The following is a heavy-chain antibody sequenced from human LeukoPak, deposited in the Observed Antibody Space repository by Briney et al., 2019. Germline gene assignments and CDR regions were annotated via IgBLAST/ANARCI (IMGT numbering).Heavy chain of an antibody. CDR2: IRRRAYGGAA. J-gene: IGHJ4*02. CDR3: SRIGLVDFDY. V-gene: IGHV3-49*04. Sequence: GGSLRLSCTTSGFAFDDFDMSWVRQPAGKGLEWVGFIRRRAYGGAAEYASSVKGRFIISRDDSKGIAYLQMNSLKTEDTAVYYCSRIGLVDFDYWGQGSRVIVSP. CDR1: GFAFDDFD.